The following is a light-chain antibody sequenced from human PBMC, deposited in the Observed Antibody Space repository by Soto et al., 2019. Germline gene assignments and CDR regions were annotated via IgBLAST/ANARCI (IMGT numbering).Light chain of an antibody. CDR2: EVS. Sequence: DVVMTQTPLSLSVAPGQPASISCKSSQSLLHITGETLLFWYLQKPGQSPQLLIYEVSTRVCGVPDRFSGSGSGTDFTLKISRVETDDVGIYYCMQSTELPPTFGQGTRLGIE. CDR1: QSLLHITGETL. CDR3: MQSTELPPT. J-gene: IGKJ5*01. V-gene: IGKV2D-29*02.